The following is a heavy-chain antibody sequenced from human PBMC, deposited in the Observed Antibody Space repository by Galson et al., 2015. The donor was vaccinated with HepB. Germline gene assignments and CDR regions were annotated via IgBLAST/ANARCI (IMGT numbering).Heavy chain of an antibody. Sequence: SLRLSCAASGFAVSSNYMTWVRQAPGKGLEWVSVIYRGGFTFYEASVKGGFTISRDNTKNRQYLQMNSLRAEDKAVYYCARGGVYSSGGRYYGMDVWGQGTTVTGSS. CDR1: GFAVSSNY. D-gene: IGHD6-19*01. J-gene: IGHJ6*02. CDR2: IYRGGFT. V-gene: IGHV3-53*01. CDR3: ARGGVYSSGGRYYGMDV.